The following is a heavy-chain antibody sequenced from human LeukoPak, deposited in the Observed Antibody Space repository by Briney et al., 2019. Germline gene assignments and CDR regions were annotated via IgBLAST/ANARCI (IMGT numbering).Heavy chain of an antibody. CDR1: GW. CDR3: ASVFDS. J-gene: IGHJ4*02. Sequence: GGSLRLSCAGSGWMHWVRQAPGKGLVWVFGINGLGTATYYADSVKGRFTISRDNAKNTVSLQMNSLSAEDTAVYYCASVFDSWGQGFLVTVSS. V-gene: IGHV3-74*01. CDR2: INGLGTAT.